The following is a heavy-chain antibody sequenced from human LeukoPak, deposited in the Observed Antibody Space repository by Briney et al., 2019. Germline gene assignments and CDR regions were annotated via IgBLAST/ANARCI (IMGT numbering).Heavy chain of an antibody. CDR2: INYSGNT. V-gene: IGHV4-39*07. Sequence: SETLSLTCTVSGGSISSSSYYWGWIRQPPETGLEWIGSINYSGNTYYNPSLKSRVTLSVDTSKNQFSLKLSSVTAADTAVYYCARSYSGSYGSAAFDIWGQGTMVTVSS. CDR3: ARSYSGSYGSAAFDI. CDR1: GGSISSSSYY. D-gene: IGHD1-26*01. J-gene: IGHJ3*02.